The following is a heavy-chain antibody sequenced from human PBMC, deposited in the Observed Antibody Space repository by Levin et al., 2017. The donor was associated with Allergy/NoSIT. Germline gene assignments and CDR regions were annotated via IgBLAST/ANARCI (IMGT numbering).Heavy chain of an antibody. CDR1: GFTFSSYA. Sequence: LPGGSLRLSCAASGFTFSSYAMHWVRQAPGKGLEWVAVISYDGSNKYYADSVKGRFTISRDNSKNTLYLQMNSLRAEDTAVYYCAREGITGPHDAFDIWGQGTMVTVSS. V-gene: IGHV3-30*04. CDR2: ISYDGSNK. J-gene: IGHJ3*02. D-gene: IGHD1-20*01. CDR3: AREGITGPHDAFDI.